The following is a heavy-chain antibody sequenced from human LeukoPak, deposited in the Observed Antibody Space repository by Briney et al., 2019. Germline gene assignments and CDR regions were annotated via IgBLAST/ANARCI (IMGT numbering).Heavy chain of an antibody. D-gene: IGHD3-3*01. CDR3: ARQGSGLSLRFFPLHQRRQVNWFDP. Sequence: LSETLSLTCTVSGGSISSSSYYWGWIRQPPGKGLEWIGSIYYSGSTYYNPSLKSRVTISVDTSKNQFSLKLSSVTAADTAVYYCARQGSGLSLRFFPLHQRRQVNWFDPWDQGTLVTVSS. CDR1: GGSISSSSYY. J-gene: IGHJ5*02. V-gene: IGHV4-39*01. CDR2: IYYSGST.